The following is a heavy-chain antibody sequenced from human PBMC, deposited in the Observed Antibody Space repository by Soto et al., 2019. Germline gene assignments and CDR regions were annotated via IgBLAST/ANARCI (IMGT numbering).Heavy chain of an antibody. CDR3: AREPSTDSWYLYWFDP. CDR1: GGTFSSYT. Sequence: GASVKVSCKASGGTFSSYTISWVRQAPGQGLEWMGRIIPILGIANYAQKFQGRVTITADKSTSTAYMELSSLRSEDTAVYYCAREPSTDSWYLYWFDPWGQGTLVTVSS. J-gene: IGHJ5*02. CDR2: IIPILGIA. V-gene: IGHV1-69*04. D-gene: IGHD6-13*01.